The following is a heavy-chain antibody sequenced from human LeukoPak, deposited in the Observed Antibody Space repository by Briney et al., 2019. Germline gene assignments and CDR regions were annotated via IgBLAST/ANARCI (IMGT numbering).Heavy chain of an antibody. Sequence: GGSLRLSCAASGFTFSSYWMHWVRQAPGKGLVWVSRINSDGSSTSYADSVKGRFTISRDNAKNTLYLQMNSLRAEGTAVYYCARAVDFWSGYSFDYWGQGTLVTVSS. D-gene: IGHD3-3*01. V-gene: IGHV3-74*01. CDR2: INSDGSST. CDR3: ARAVDFWSGYSFDY. J-gene: IGHJ4*02. CDR1: GFTFSSYW.